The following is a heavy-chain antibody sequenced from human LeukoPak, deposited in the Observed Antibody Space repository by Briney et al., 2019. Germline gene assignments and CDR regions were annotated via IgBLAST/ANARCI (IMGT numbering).Heavy chain of an antibody. CDR2: IYAGYTT. Sequence: GGSLRLSCAASGFSVSNNYMSWVRQAPEKGLEWVSIIYAGYTTKYADSVKGRFTISRDHSKNTLYLQMNSLRAEDAAMYYCARGVVAANFDYWGQGTLVTVSS. V-gene: IGHV3-66*01. J-gene: IGHJ4*02. CDR1: GFSVSNNY. D-gene: IGHD2-15*01. CDR3: ARGVVAANFDY.